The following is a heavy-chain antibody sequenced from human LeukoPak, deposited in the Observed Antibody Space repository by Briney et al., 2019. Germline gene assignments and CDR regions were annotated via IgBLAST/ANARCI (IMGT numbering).Heavy chain of an antibody. D-gene: IGHD5-24*01. Sequence: PGGSLRLSCAASGFTLNTYSMNWVRQAPGKGLEWVSSISSSSSYIYYADSVKGRFTISRDNAKNSLYLQMNSLRAEDTAIYYCTRVGYIDEGIDYWGQGTLVTVSS. CDR3: TRVGYIDEGIDY. J-gene: IGHJ4*02. CDR2: ISSSSSYI. V-gene: IGHV3-21*06. CDR1: GFTLNTYS.